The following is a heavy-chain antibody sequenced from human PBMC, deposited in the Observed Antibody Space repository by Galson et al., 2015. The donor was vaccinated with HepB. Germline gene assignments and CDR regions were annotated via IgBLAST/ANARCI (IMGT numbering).Heavy chain of an antibody. D-gene: IGHD6-13*01. CDR1: GFTVSSNY. V-gene: IGHV3-53*01. Sequence: SLRLSCAASGFTVSSNYMSWVRQAPGEGLEWVSVIYSGGSTYYADSVKGRFTISRDNSKNTLYLQMNSLRAEDTAVYYCARAGYSSSWTGAYFQHWGQGTLVTVSS. CDR2: IYSGGST. J-gene: IGHJ1*01. CDR3: ARAGYSSSWTGAYFQH.